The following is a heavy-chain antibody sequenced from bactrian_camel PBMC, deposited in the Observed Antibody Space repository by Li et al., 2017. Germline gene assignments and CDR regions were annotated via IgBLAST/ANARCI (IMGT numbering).Heavy chain of an antibody. CDR3: AAVLWGEGGLGARYSACIRSDSQPAY. V-gene: IGHV3S53*01. J-gene: IGHJ4*01. CDR2: IYTSDGTA. D-gene: IGHD5*01. CDR1: GYTAAINY. Sequence: HVQLVESGGGSVQAGGSLRLSCAASGYTAAINYMGWIRQSPGNEREVVAAIYTSDGTAHYADSVKGRFTISQDNAKNTMYLQMNSLKPEDTAVYYCAAVLWGEGGLGARYSACIRSDSQPAYWGQGTQVTVSS.